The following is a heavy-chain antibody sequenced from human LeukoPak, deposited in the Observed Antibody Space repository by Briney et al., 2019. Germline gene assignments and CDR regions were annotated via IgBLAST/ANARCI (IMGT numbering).Heavy chain of an antibody. CDR2: IKRDGSDA. Sequence: PGGSLRLSCAASGLTSSNYYMTWVRQAPGKGLEWVARIKRDGSDAYYVDSAEGRFTISRDDAQNSLYLQMTSLRAEDTAIYYCTTSIPTPRRGLDYWGQGTLVTVSS. CDR1: GLTSSNYY. D-gene: IGHD2-2*02. V-gene: IGHV3-7*03. CDR3: TTSIPTPRRGLDY. J-gene: IGHJ4*02.